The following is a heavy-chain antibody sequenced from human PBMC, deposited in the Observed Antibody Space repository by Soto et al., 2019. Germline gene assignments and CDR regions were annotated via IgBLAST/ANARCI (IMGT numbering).Heavy chain of an antibody. V-gene: IGHV4-31*03. CDR3: ARFSATLIDY. CDR2: IYYSGST. D-gene: IGHD5-12*01. CDR1: GGSISSGGYY. J-gene: IGHJ4*02. Sequence: SETLSLTCTVSGGSISSGGYYWSWIRQHPGKGLEWIGYIYYSGSTYYNPSLKSRVTISVDTSKNQFSLKLSSVTAADTAVYYCARFSATLIDYWGQGTLVTVSS.